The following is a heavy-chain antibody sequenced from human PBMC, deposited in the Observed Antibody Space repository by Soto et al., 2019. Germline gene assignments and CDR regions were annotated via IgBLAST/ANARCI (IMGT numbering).Heavy chain of an antibody. CDR2: IYYSGST. D-gene: IGHD1-26*01. V-gene: IGHV4-39*01. CDR1: GGSISSSSYY. Sequence: TSETLSLTCTVSGGSISSSSYYWGWIRQPPGKGLEWIGSIYYSGSTYYNPSLKSRVTISVDTSKNQFSLKLSSVTAADTAVYYCARRPTREGYYYGMDVWGQGNTVTVSS. J-gene: IGHJ6*02. CDR3: ARRPTREGYYYGMDV.